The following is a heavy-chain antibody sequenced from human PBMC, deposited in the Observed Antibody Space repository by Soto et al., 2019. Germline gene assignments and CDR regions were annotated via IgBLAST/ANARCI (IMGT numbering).Heavy chain of an antibody. V-gene: IGHV1-2*02. Sequence: QGQLVQSGAEVKKPGASVKVSCEASEYTFIGFHLHWVRQAPGQGLEWMGWINPKSGDTKYAQKVQGRVTLTRATSISTGYRELSRLESNDTAVYYCAKGLWTVGHCTGGSCYDGMDVWGQGTTVTVSS. CDR2: INPKSGDT. CDR3: AKGLWTVGHCTGGSCYDGMDV. CDR1: EYTFIGFH. J-gene: IGHJ6*02. D-gene: IGHD2-15*01.